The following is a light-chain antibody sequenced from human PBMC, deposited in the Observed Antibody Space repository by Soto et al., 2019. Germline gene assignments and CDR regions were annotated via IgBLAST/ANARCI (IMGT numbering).Light chain of an antibody. CDR3: QQANSFPYT. CDR2: AAS. J-gene: IGKJ2*01. Sequence: DIQMTQSPSSLSASVGDRVTITCRSSQTISTFLHWFQQKPGKAPKLLIYAASSLQSGVPSRFSGSGSGTDFTLTISSLQPEDFATYYCQQANSFPYTFGQGTKLEIK. CDR1: QTISTF. V-gene: IGKV1-12*01.